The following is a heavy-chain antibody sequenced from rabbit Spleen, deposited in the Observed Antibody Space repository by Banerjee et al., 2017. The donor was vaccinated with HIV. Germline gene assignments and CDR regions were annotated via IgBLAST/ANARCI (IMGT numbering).Heavy chain of an antibody. Sequence: QSLEESGGDLVKPGASLTLTCTASGFDLSDYYYIYWVRQAPGKGLEWIGCIYTGGSGGVYYASWAKGRFTISKTSSTTVTLQMTSLTAADTATYFCGRSSYTGYAGYGYGFNLWGPGTLVTVS. CDR3: GRSSYTGYAGYGYGFNL. J-gene: IGHJ4*01. D-gene: IGHD7-1*01. CDR2: IYTGGSGGV. CDR1: GFDLSDYYY. V-gene: IGHV1S40*01.